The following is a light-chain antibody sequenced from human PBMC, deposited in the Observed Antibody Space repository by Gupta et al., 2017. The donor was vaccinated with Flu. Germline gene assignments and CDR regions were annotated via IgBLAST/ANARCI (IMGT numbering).Light chain of an antibody. V-gene: IGKV3-11*01. Sequence: EIVLTQSPATLSLSPGERATRPCRASQSVDNYLAWFQHKPGQTPRLLIDASNRATGIPARFSGSGTETEFTLTISSLEPEDFAVYYCQQRSNWPVTFGRGTKVEIK. CDR2: DAS. CDR3: QQRSNWPVT. J-gene: IGKJ4*01. CDR1: QSVDNY.